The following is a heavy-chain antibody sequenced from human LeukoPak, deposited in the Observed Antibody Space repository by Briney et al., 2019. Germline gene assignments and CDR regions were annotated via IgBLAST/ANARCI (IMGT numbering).Heavy chain of an antibody. Sequence: ASVKVSCKPSGYSFTRNCISLVRQAPGQGLEGMGWISTNSGNTNYAQKFQDRVTLTTDTSTSTAYMELRSLSSDATAVYYCARDVNYAFDYWGQGTLVTVSS. D-gene: IGHD3-16*01. CDR2: ISTNSGNT. J-gene: IGHJ4*02. V-gene: IGHV1-18*01. CDR1: GYSFTRNC. CDR3: ARDVNYAFDY.